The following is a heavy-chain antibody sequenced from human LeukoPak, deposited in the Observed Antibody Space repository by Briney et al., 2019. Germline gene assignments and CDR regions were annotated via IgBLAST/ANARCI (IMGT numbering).Heavy chain of an antibody. Sequence: PSGTLSLTCGVSGGSVINTNWWTWVRQPPGKGLEWIGEVHLDGRTNYNPSLESRLTMSVDVSENQVSLKLTSVTAADTAVYYCAREGGFYLPIDYSGQGTLVTVSS. CDR2: VHLDGRT. CDR3: AREGGFYLPIDY. J-gene: IGHJ4*02. CDR1: GGSVINTNW. D-gene: IGHD3-3*01. V-gene: IGHV4-4*02.